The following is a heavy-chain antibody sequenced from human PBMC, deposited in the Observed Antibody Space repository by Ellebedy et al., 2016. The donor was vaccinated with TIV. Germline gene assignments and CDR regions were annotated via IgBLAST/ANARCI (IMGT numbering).Heavy chain of an antibody. CDR1: GYIFTDYH. J-gene: IGHJ4*02. D-gene: IGHD3-3*01. CDR2: SSAYNGNT. V-gene: IGHV1-18*01. Sequence: AASVKVSCKTSGYIFTDYHITWVRQAPGQGIECLGWSSAYNGNTNYKQNFQGRVTLTTDTSTSTAYMELRGLTSDDTADYYCARMNDYLSAYHYYFDSWGQGTLVTVSS. CDR3: ARMNDYLSAYHYYFDS.